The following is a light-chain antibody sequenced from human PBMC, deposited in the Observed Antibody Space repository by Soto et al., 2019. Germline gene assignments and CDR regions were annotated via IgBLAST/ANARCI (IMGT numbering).Light chain of an antibody. CDR2: CAS. CDR1: QSLSNTY. J-gene: IGKJ1*01. CDR3: QQYGSSGT. Sequence: LLFVLSPGTLSQSPGERATLSCRASQSLSNTYLAWSPQTPGQAPRLLIYCASNRATGIPERCSGSGSGADFTLTISRLEHEDFAVYYCQQYGSSGTFGQGTKVDIK. V-gene: IGKV3-20*01.